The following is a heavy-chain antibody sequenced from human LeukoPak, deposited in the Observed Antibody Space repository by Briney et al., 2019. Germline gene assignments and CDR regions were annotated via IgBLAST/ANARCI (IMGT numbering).Heavy chain of an antibody. J-gene: IGHJ6*02. CDR3: ARERVAIYYYYGMDV. V-gene: IGHV1-8*03. CDR2: MNPNSGNT. Sequence: ASVKVSCKASGYTFTSYDINWVRQATGQGLEWMGWMNPNSGNTGYAQKFQGRVTITRNTSISTAYMELSSLRSEDTAVYYCARERVAIYYYYGMDVWGQGTTVTVSS. CDR1: GYTFTSYD.